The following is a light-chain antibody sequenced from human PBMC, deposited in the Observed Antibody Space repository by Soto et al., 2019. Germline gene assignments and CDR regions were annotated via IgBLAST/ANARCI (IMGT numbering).Light chain of an antibody. CDR3: QQYTSWPIT. Sequence: EVVMTQSPATLSLSPGEGATLSCRASQSVGSNYLAWYQQKPGQAPRLLIYGISTRATGIPARFSGSGSGTDFTLTISSLQSEDFAVYYCQQYTSWPITFGQGTRLEIK. J-gene: IGKJ5*01. CDR1: QSVGSN. CDR2: GIS. V-gene: IGKV3-15*01.